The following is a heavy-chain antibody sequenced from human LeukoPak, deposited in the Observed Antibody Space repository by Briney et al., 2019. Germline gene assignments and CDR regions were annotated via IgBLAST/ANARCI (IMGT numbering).Heavy chain of an antibody. V-gene: IGHV4-39*07. CDR3: AKGSPVDY. Sequence: SGTLSLTCAVSGGSISSSNYYWGWIRQPPGKGLEWIGSIYYSGSTYYNPSLKSRVTMSVDTSKNQFSLSLSSVTAADTAVYYCAKGSPVDYWGQGTLVTVSS. D-gene: IGHD6-13*01. CDR1: GGSISSSNYY. CDR2: IYYSGST. J-gene: IGHJ4*02.